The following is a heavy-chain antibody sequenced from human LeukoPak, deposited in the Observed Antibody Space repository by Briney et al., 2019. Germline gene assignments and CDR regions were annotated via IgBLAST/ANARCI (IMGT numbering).Heavy chain of an antibody. CDR1: GYSFTNYW. Sequence: GESLKISFKRSGYSFTNYWIGWVRQMPGKGLEWMGIMYPGDSNTRYSPSFQGQVNISADKSITTAYLQWSSLKAADTAMYYCMRLNYYDSGSYYNVYYNWFGPWGQGTLVTVSS. CDR3: MRLNYYDSGSYYNVYYNWFGP. V-gene: IGHV5-51*01. J-gene: IGHJ5*02. D-gene: IGHD3-10*01. CDR2: MYPGDSNT.